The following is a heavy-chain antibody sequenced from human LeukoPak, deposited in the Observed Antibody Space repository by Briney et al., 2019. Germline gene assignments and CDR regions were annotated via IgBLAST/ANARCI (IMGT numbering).Heavy chain of an antibody. CDR1: GGSFSGYY. Sequence: SETLSLTCAVYGGSFSGYYWSWIRQPPGKGLEWIGEINHSGSTNYNPSLKSRVTISVDTSKNQFSLKLSSVTAADTAVYYCAREDYEKGCDYWGQGTLVTVSS. CDR2: INHSGST. V-gene: IGHV4-34*01. J-gene: IGHJ4*02. D-gene: IGHD3-16*01. CDR3: AREDYEKGCDY.